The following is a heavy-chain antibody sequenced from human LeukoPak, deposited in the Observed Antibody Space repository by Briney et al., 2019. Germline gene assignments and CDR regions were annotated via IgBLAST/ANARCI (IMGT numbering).Heavy chain of an antibody. CDR1: GFMFSSHW. CDR3: AKGVGAAKFDP. J-gene: IGHJ5*02. CDR2: ISGSGGST. D-gene: IGHD1-26*01. Sequence: GGSLRLSCGASGFMFSSHWMSWIRQAPGKGLEWVSAISGSGGSTYYADSVKGRFTISRDNSKNTLYLQMNSLRAEDTAVYYCAKGVGAAKFDPWGQGTLVTVSS. V-gene: IGHV3-23*01.